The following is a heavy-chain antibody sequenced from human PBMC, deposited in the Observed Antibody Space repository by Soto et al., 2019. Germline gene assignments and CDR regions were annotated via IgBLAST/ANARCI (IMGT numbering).Heavy chain of an antibody. Sequence: QVQLVQSGAEVKKPGASVKVSCKASGYSFTAYYLHWVRQAPGQGLEWMGWINPNSGGTNYAQKFQGRVSMTRDTSISTAYMEVNRLTSDDTAVYYCANQDNSFDYWGQGTLVTVSS. CDR3: ANQDNSFDY. D-gene: IGHD2-15*01. CDR1: GYSFTAYY. V-gene: IGHV1-2*02. J-gene: IGHJ4*02. CDR2: INPNSGGT.